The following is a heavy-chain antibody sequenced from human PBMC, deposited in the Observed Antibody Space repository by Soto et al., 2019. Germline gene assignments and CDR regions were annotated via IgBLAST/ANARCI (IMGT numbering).Heavy chain of an antibody. CDR3: AKDAVAGDGLWLMDH. CDR1: GFTFGRYA. Sequence: GGSLRLSCAASGFTFGRYAMTWFRQAPGKGLESVAGLYGNSGGIQYADSVRGRFTIFRDNSNNIVFLHMRSLRVEDTAVYFCAKDAVAGDGLWLMDHWGQGTLVTVSS. V-gene: IGHV3-23*01. J-gene: IGHJ4*02. CDR2: LYGNSGGI. D-gene: IGHD2-21*02.